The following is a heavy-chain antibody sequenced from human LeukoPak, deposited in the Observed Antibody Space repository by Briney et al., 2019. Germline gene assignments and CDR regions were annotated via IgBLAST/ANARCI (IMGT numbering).Heavy chain of an antibody. D-gene: IGHD2-21*01. V-gene: IGHV3-23*01. Sequence: GGSLRLSCAASGFTFSSYGMSWVRQAPGKGLEWVSGISGSGGSTNYADSVKGRFTISRDNSKNTLYLQMNSLRAEDTAVYYCAKDLFHTLFDYWGQGTLVTVSS. CDR1: GFTFSSYG. J-gene: IGHJ4*02. CDR2: ISGSGGST. CDR3: AKDLFHTLFDY.